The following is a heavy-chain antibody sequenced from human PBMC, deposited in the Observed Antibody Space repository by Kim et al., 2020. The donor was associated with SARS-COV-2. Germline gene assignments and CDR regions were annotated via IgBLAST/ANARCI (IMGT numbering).Heavy chain of an antibody. CDR2: IKQDGSEN. V-gene: IGHV3-7*04. CDR1: GFTFSSYW. D-gene: IGHD6-19*01. J-gene: IGHJ4*02. CDR3: AGGGSSGWYEGFDY. Sequence: GGSLRLSCAASGFTFSSYWMSWVRQAPGKGLEWVANIKQDGSENYHVDSVKGRFTFSRDNAKNSLYLQMNSLRAEDTAVYYWAGGGSSGWYEGFDYWGQGTLVTVSS.